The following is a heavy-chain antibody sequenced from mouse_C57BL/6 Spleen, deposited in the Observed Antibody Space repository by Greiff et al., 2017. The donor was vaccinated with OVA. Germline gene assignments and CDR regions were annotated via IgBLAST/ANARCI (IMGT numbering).Heavy chain of an antibody. J-gene: IGHJ3*01. CDR3: ARHWDYYYGSEFAY. V-gene: IGHV5-9*01. D-gene: IGHD1-1*01. Sequence: DVKLVESGGGLVKPGGSLKLSCAASGFTFSSYTMSWVRQTPEKRLEWVASISGGGGNTYYPDSVKGRFTISRDNAKNTLYLQMSGLRSEDTALYYCARHWDYYYGSEFAYWGQGTLVTVSA. CDR1: GFTFSSYT. CDR2: ISGGGGNT.